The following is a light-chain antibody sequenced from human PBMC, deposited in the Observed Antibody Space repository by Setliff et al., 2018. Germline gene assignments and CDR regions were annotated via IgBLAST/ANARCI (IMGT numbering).Light chain of an antibody. V-gene: IGLV3-21*04. CDR3: QVWDNSSNRGV. CDR1: NIGSKS. CDR2: HDT. Sequence: SYELTQPPSVSLAPGKTARITCGGNNIGSKSVQWYQQKPGQAPVLVIYHDTDRPSGIPERFSGSNSTNTATLTISRVEAGDEADYYCQVWDNSSNRGVFGGGTQLTVL. J-gene: IGLJ2*01.